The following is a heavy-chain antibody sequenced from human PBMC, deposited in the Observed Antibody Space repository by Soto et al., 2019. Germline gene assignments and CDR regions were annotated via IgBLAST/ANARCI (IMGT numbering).Heavy chain of an antibody. CDR2: IGTDGGGT. V-gene: IGHV3-74*01. CDR3: TRVVDGSAGEFDY. J-gene: IGHJ4*02. D-gene: IGHD3-10*01. Sequence: EVQLVESGGDLVQPGGSLRLSCAASGFPLRNYWMHWVRQAPGEGLAWVSRIGTDGGGTTYADSVKGRFTISRDNAKNTLYLQMSSLKAEDTAVYYCTRVVDGSAGEFDYWGQGTLVTVSS. CDR1: GFPLRNYW.